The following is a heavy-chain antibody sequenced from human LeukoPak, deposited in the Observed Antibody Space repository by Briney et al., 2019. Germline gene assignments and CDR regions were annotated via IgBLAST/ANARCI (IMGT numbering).Heavy chain of an antibody. CDR2: IYTSGST. J-gene: IGHJ6*03. D-gene: IGHD6-13*01. Sequence: SQTLSLTCTVSGGSISSGSYYWSWIRQPAGKGLEWIGRIYTSGSTNYNPSLKSRVTISVDTSKNQFSLKLSSVTAAGTAVYYCARVKAAAGYYYYYYYIDVWGKGTTVTVSS. CDR3: ARVKAAAGYYYYYYYIDV. V-gene: IGHV4-61*02. CDR1: GGSISSGSYY.